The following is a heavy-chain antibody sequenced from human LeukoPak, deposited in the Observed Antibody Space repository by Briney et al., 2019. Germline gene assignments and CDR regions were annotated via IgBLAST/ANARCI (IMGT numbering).Heavy chain of an antibody. CDR2: FDPEDGET. CDR1: GYTLTELS. CDR3: ATGRNSGYDLWWFDP. V-gene: IGHV1-24*01. Sequence: ASVKVSFKVSGYTLTELSMHWVRQAPGKGLEWMGGFDPEDGETIYAQKFQGRVTMTEDTSTDTAYMELSSLRSEDTAVYYCATGRNSGYDLWWFDPWGQGTLVTVSS. J-gene: IGHJ5*02. D-gene: IGHD5-12*01.